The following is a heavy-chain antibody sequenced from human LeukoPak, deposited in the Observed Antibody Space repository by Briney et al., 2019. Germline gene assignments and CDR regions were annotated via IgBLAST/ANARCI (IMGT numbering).Heavy chain of an antibody. CDR1: GFTFSSYA. J-gene: IGHJ3*01. CDR2: ISGNGGTT. V-gene: IGHV3-23*01. D-gene: IGHD3-22*01. CDR3: AKGGRWDYYDSSH. Sequence: PGGSLRLSCAASGFTFSSYAMSWVRQAPGKGLEWVSGISGNGGTTYYADSVKGRFTISRDNSKNTLYLQMDSLRIEDTAVYYCAKGGRWDYYDSSHWGQGTMVTVSS.